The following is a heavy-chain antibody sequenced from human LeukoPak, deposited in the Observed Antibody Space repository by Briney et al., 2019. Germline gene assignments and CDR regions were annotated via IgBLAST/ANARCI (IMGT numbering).Heavy chain of an antibody. J-gene: IGHJ4*02. CDR2: ISYDGSNK. V-gene: IGHV3-30*03. Sequence: GGSLRLSCAASGFTFSSYGMSWVRQAPGKGLEWVAVISYDGSNKYYADSVKGRFTISRDNSKNTLYLQINSLRAEDTAVYYCARDPLGTRPGFDYWGQGTLVTVSS. CDR3: ARDPLGTRPGFDY. D-gene: IGHD1-1*01. CDR1: GFTFSSYG.